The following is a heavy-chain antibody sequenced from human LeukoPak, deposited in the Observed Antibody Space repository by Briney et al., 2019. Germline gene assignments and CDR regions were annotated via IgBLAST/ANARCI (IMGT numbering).Heavy chain of an antibody. CDR3: ASSGLGYDILTGYYPVDY. J-gene: IGHJ4*02. D-gene: IGHD3-9*01. CDR1: GFTFSSYS. V-gene: IGHV3-21*01. CDR2: ISSSSSYI. Sequence: GGSLRLSCAASGFTFSSYSMNWVRQAPGKGLEWVSSISSSSSYIYYEDSVKGRFTNSRDNAKTSLYLQMNSLRAEDTAVYYCASSGLGYDILTGYYPVDYWGQGTLVTVSS.